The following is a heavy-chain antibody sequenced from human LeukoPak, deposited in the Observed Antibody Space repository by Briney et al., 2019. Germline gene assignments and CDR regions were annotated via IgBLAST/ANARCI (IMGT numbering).Heavy chain of an antibody. CDR3: ARGGDYEDNHYYYYMDV. CDR1: GGSISSYY. V-gene: IGHV4-4*07. J-gene: IGHJ6*03. Sequence: SETLSLTCTVSGGSISSYYWSWIRQPAGKGVEWIGRIYTSGSTNYNPSLKSRVTMSVDASKNQFSLKLSSVTAADTAVYYCARGGDYEDNHYYYYMDVWGKGTTVTVSS. CDR2: IYTSGST. D-gene: IGHD4-17*01.